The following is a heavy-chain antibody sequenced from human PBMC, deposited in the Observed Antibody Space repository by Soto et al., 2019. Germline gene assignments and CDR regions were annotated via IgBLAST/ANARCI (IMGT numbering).Heavy chain of an antibody. J-gene: IGHJ1*01. V-gene: IGHV5-51*01. Sequence: PXXSLKISCKGSEYSFTSYWIGWVRQMPGKGLQWMGTXNPGDXDTRYRQSFQGXVTNSADXTISTAYLKWSSLKDSDNAMYYCARQGVTDETGYWGKGTLVTVYS. CDR1: EYSFTSYW. D-gene: IGHD5-18*01. CDR3: ARQGVTDETGY. CDR2: XNPGDXDT.